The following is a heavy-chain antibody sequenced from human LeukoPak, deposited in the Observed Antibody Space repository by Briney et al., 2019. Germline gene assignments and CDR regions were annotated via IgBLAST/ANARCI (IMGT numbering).Heavy chain of an antibody. J-gene: IGHJ4*02. Sequence: ASVKVSCKASGYILTSNGVTWVRQAPGQGLEWMGWISGYNGNRKYAQKFQGRVTMTTDTSTGTAYMELRSLSSDDTAAYYCSRGGGTSPYCGGDCYHDYWGQGTLVTVSS. CDR2: ISGYNGNR. CDR1: GYILTSNG. V-gene: IGHV1-18*01. CDR3: SRGGGTSPYCGGDCYHDY. D-gene: IGHD2-21*02.